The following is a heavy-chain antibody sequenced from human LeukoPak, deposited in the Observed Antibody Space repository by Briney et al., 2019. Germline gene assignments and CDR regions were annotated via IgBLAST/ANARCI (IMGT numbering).Heavy chain of an antibody. J-gene: IGHJ4*02. Sequence: SETLSLTCTVSGYSISSGYYWGWIRQPPGKGLEWIGSIYYSGSTYYYPSLQNRVTISVDTSKNQFSLKLSSVTAADTALYYCARTGWLAFDYWGQGTLVTVSS. CDR3: ARTGWLAFDY. V-gene: IGHV4-38-2*02. D-gene: IGHD6-19*01. CDR2: IYYSGST. CDR1: GYSISSGYY.